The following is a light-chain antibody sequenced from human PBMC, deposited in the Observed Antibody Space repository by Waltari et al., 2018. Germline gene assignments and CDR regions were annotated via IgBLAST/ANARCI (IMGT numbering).Light chain of an antibody. Sequence: QPVLTQPPSSSASPGESARLTCTLPSDINVGDFNIYWYQQKPGSPPRFLLYYKSDSEKAQGSGAPNGFSGSKNASANAGILLISGLQSEDEADYYCMFWPSNVWVFGGGTKLTVL. V-gene: IGLV5-37*01. CDR3: MFWPSNVWV. CDR2: YKSDSEK. CDR1: SDINVGDFN. J-gene: IGLJ3*02.